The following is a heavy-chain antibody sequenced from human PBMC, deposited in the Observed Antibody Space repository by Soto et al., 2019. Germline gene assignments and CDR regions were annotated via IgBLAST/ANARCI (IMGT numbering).Heavy chain of an antibody. J-gene: IGHJ5*01. CDR3: APRVAYFGSRDVSRCDS. V-gene: IGHV2-5*02. D-gene: IGHD3-16*01. CDR2: IYWDNDR. Sequence: QITLKESGPTLVEPTQTLTLTCSFSGFSLTNSGVGVGWFRQAPGKALECLGIIYWDNDRRYNPSLITSLTTTKDRSTYPVVRTMSYMEPVVTGTYYCAPRVAYFGSRDVSRCDSWGQGTPVIVS. CDR1: GFSLTNSGVG.